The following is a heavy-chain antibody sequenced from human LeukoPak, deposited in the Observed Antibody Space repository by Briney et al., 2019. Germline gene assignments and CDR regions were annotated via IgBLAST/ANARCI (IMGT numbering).Heavy chain of an antibody. J-gene: IGHJ4*02. CDR2: IIPIFGTA. CDR3: ARTPSEMVLTGYYFDY. CDR1: GGTFSSYA. V-gene: IGHV1-69*13. Sequence: ASVKVSCKASGGTFSSYAISWVRQAPGQGLEWMGGIIPIFGTANYAQKFQGRVTITADESTSTAYMELSSLRSEDTPVYYCARTPSEMVLTGYYFDYWGQGTLVTVSS. D-gene: IGHD5-24*01.